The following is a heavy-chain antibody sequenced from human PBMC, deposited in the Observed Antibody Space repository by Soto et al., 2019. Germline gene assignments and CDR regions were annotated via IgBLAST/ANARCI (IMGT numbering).Heavy chain of an antibody. CDR2: IDWDDDK. V-gene: IGHV2-70*01. CDR1: GFSLSTSGMC. J-gene: IGHJ6*02. Sequence: SGPTLVNPTQTLTLTCTFSGFSLSTSGMCVSWIRQPPGKALEWFALIDWDDDKYYSTSLKTRLTISKDTSKNQVVLTMTNMDPVDTATYYCARMWISPIYYYVMYGWGQGTTVTVSS. D-gene: IGHD5-12*01. CDR3: ARMWISPIYYYVMYG.